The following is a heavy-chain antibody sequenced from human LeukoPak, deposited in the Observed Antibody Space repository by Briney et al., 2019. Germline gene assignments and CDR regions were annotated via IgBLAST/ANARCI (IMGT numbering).Heavy chain of an antibody. CDR3: AREATDYNRAFDY. CDR2: IYSGGST. V-gene: IGHV3-66*01. CDR1: GFTVSSNY. Sequence: GRSLRLSCAASGFTVSSNYMSWVRQAPGKGLEWVSVIYSGGSTYYADSVKGRFSISRDNSKNTLYLQMNSLRAEDTAVYYCAREATDYNRAFDYWGQGTLVTVSS. D-gene: IGHD4-11*01. J-gene: IGHJ4*02.